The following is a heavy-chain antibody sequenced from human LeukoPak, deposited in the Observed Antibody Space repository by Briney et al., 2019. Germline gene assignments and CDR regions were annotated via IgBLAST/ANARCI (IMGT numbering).Heavy chain of an antibody. CDR2: ISDSGNT. D-gene: IGHD3-22*01. J-gene: IGHJ5*02. CDR1: GASMKNSF. V-gene: IGHV4-59*01. CDR3: ARNRFYLTGAYYFDP. Sequence: SSETLSLTCSVSGASMKNSFLSWIRKPPGKGLKWIGYISDSGNTNYNPSLKSRVTFSIDTSKGQFYLNLRSVTTADTALYFCARNRFYLTGAYYFDPWGRGTQVTVSS.